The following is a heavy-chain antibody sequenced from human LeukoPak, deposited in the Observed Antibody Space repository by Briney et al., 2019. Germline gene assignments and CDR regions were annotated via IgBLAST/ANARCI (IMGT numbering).Heavy chain of an antibody. CDR2: ISYDGRDQ. D-gene: IGHD3-10*01. Sequence: GRSLRLSCVASGFSLRGYAMHWVRQAPGKGGLEWVTMISYDGRDQYYADFVKGRFTISRDDSKNTLFLQMNSLRVEDTAMYHCARIGLGVSFGSGFDYWGQGTLVTVTS. CDR3: ARIGLGVSFGSGFDY. J-gene: IGHJ4*02. V-gene: IGHV3-30-3*01. CDR1: GFSLRGYA.